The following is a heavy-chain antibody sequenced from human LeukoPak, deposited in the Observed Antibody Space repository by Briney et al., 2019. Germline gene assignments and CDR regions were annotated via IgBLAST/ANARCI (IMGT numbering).Heavy chain of an antibody. V-gene: IGHV3-23*01. CDR2: LNFNGDRP. Sequence: GGSLRLSCAASGFTFSSYAMTWVRQAPGKGLEWVSTLNFNGDRPYYADSVKGRFSVTRDNSKNTLYLQMNSLRGEDTTVYYCAKGGRGSWAGNTGDWGQGTLGSVSS. J-gene: IGHJ4*02. D-gene: IGHD3-10*01. CDR1: GFTFSSYA. CDR3: AKGGRGSWAGNTGD.